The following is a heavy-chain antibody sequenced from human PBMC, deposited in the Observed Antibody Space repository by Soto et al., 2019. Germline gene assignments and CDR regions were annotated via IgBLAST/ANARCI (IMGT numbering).Heavy chain of an antibody. CDR1: GFTFSTYS. Sequence: GGSLRLSCAASGFTFSTYSMNWVRQAPGKGLEWVSYMSGSSSTIYYADSVKGRFTISRDNAKNSLHLQMNSLRDEDTAVYYCARERSGSWYEDYYYYYGMDVWGQGTTVTV. CDR2: MSGSSSTI. CDR3: ARERSGSWYEDYYYYYGMDV. J-gene: IGHJ6*02. D-gene: IGHD6-13*01. V-gene: IGHV3-48*02.